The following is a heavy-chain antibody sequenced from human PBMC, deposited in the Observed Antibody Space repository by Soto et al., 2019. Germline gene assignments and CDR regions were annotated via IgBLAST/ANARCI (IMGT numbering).Heavy chain of an antibody. Sequence: QVQLVQSGAEVKRPGASVKVSCTASGYTFTNFGVTWVRQAPGQGLEWMSWISPETGKTYCGRKLQGRVTMTTDTSTNTAYMELGSLRSDDTAVYYCVRDLRDYGGDVGYFDYWGQGTLVIVSS. J-gene: IGHJ4*02. CDR1: GYTFTNFG. V-gene: IGHV1-18*01. D-gene: IGHD2-21*02. CDR2: ISPETGKT. CDR3: VRDLRDYGGDVGYFDY.